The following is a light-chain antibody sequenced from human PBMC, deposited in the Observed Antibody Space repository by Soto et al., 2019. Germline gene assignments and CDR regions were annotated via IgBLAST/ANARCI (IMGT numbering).Light chain of an antibody. Sequence: EILMTQYPATLSVSPGARATLSCRASQSVSSNLAWCQHKPGQAPRLLIYGASPRATGIPGRFSGGGSGTVFTLTISSLQSEDFGVYYCQQYNKWPWTFGRGTKVDIK. CDR1: QSVSSN. CDR2: GAS. CDR3: QQYNKWPWT. J-gene: IGKJ1*01. V-gene: IGKV3-15*01.